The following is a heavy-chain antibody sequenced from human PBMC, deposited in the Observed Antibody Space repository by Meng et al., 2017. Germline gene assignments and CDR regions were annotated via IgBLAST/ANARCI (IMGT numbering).Heavy chain of an antibody. D-gene: IGHD3-22*01. CDR2: IYTSGST. J-gene: IGHJ3*02. CDR1: GGSISSYY. V-gene: IGHV4-4*07. Sequence: SETLSLTCTVSGGSISSYYWSWIRQPAGKGLEWIGRIYTSGSTNYNPSLKSRVTMSVDTSKNQFSLKLSSVTAADTAVYYCARDLPSGYYDSSADPHAFDIWGQGTMVTVSS. CDR3: ARDLPSGYYDSSADPHAFDI.